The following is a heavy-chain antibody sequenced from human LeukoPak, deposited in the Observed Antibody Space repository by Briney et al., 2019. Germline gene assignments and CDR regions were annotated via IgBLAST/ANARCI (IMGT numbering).Heavy chain of an antibody. J-gene: IGHJ4*02. Sequence: GGSLRLSCAASGFTFSSYSMNWVRQAPGKGLEWVSSISSSSYIYYADSVKGRFTISRDNAKNSLYLQMNSLRAEDTAVYYCARDHPFGELFFDYWGQGTLVTVSS. D-gene: IGHD3-10*01. V-gene: IGHV3-21*01. CDR1: GFTFSSYS. CDR2: ISSSSYI. CDR3: ARDHPFGELFFDY.